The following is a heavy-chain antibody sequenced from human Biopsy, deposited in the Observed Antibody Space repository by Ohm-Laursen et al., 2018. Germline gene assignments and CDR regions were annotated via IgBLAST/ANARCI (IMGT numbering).Heavy chain of an antibody. Sequence: SLRLSCSATGFSVSSYDMNWVRQAPGKGLEWISYISETSSHIYDADSVRGRFTAARDIAKNSLYLQLNGLRVEDTAVYYCARDSSRRAREGGMDVWGQGTTVTVSS. CDR3: ARDSSRRAREGGMDV. V-gene: IGHV3-21*01. CDR2: ISETSSHI. D-gene: IGHD6-6*01. J-gene: IGHJ6*02. CDR1: GFSVSSYD.